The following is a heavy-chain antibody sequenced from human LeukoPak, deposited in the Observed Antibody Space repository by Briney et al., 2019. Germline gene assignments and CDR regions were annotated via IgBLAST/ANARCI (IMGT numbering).Heavy chain of an antibody. CDR1: GGPISSYY. J-gene: IGHJ6*02. D-gene: IGHD5/OR15-5a*01. V-gene: IGHV4-59*08. Sequence: SETLSLTCAVSGGPISSYYWSWIRQPPGKGLEWIGYVYSSGSTNYNPSLKSRVTISVDASRNRFSLKLSSVTAADTAVYYCARHRNSVYHSNGMDVWGQGTTVTVSS. CDR3: ARHRNSVYHSNGMDV. CDR2: VYSSGST.